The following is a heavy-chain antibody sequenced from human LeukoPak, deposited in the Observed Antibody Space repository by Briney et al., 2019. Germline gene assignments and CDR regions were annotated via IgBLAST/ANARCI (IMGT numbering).Heavy chain of an antibody. Sequence: PSETLSLTCAVYGGSFSGYYWSWIRQPPGKGLEWIGEINHSGSTNYNPSLKSRVTISVDTSKNQFSLKLSSVTAADTAVYYCARSALIVVVSGVMTSISYYMDVWGKGTTVTVSS. CDR2: INHSGST. J-gene: IGHJ6*03. CDR1: GGSFSGYY. V-gene: IGHV4-34*01. CDR3: ARSALIVVVSGVMTSISYYMDV. D-gene: IGHD2-15*01.